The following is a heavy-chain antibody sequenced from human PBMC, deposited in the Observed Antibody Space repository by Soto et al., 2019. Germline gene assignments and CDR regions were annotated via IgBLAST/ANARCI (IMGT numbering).Heavy chain of an antibody. CDR3: ARDRGYYDSSGYYNFDY. D-gene: IGHD3-22*01. CDR1: GYTFTSYA. Sequence: EASVKVSCKASGYTFTSYAMHWVRQAPGQRLEWMGWINAGNGNTKYSQKFQGRVTITRDTSASTAYMELSSLRSEDTAVYYCARDRGYYDSSGYYNFDYWGQGTLVTVSS. J-gene: IGHJ4*02. CDR2: INAGNGNT. V-gene: IGHV1-3*01.